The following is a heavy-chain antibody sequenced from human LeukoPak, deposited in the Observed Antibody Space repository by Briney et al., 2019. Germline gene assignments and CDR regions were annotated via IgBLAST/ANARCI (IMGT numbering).Heavy chain of an antibody. CDR1: GFTFSSYG. CDR2: IRYDGSNK. CDR3: AKDRVATSHFDY. J-gene: IGHJ4*02. Sequence: GGSLRLSCAASGFTFSSYGTHWVRQAPGKGLEWVAFIRYDGSNKYYADSVKGRFTISRDNSKNTLYLQMNSLRAEDTAVYYCAKDRVATSHFDYWGQGTLVTVSS. V-gene: IGHV3-30*02. D-gene: IGHD5-24*01.